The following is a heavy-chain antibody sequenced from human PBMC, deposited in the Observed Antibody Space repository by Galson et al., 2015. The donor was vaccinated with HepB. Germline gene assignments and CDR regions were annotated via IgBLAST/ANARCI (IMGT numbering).Heavy chain of an antibody. V-gene: IGHV3-11*05. CDR2: IDISGTYT. D-gene: IGHD2-15*01. J-gene: IGHJ4*02. CDR3: ARARQLLRPFFDS. Sequence: SLRLSCAASGFSFSDFYMNWIRQAPGKGLEWVSYIDISGTYTDYAESVKGRFTISRDNAQNSLYLEINNLRTEDSAFYFCARARQLLRPFFDSWGQGTVVTVSS. CDR1: GFSFSDFY.